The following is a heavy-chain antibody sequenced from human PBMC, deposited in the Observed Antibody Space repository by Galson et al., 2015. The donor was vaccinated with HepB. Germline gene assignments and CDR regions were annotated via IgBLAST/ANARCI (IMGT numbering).Heavy chain of an antibody. CDR2: IKQDGSEK. V-gene: IGHV3-7*03. J-gene: IGHJ1*01. CDR1: GFTFSNYW. Sequence: SLRLSCAASGFTFSNYWMSWVRQAPGMGLAWVANIKQDGSEKYYVDSLKGRFTISRDNAKNSLYLQMNSLRVEDTAGYYCTRALGYCSGGNCYKYFQHWGQGTLVTVSS. D-gene: IGHD2-15*01. CDR3: TRALGYCSGGNCYKYFQH.